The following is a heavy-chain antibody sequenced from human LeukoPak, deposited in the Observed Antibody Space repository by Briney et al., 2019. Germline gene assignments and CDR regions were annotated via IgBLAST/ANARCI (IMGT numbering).Heavy chain of an antibody. CDR2: ISGSGGST. CDR1: GFTLSSYG. CDR3: AKDLRGVGGTLFDY. Sequence: PGGSLRLSCAVTGFTLSSYGMSWVRQAPGKGLEWVSAISGSGGSTYYADSVKGRFTISRDNSKNTLYLQMNSLRAEDTAVYYCAKDLRGVGGTLFDYWGQGTLVTVSS. D-gene: IGHD3-10*01. V-gene: IGHV3-23*01. J-gene: IGHJ4*02.